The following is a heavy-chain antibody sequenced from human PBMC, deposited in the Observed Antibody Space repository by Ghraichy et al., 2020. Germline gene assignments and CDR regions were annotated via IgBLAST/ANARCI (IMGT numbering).Heavy chain of an antibody. CDR3: TGVRGSGSGY. J-gene: IGHJ4*02. D-gene: IGHD3-10*01. CDR2: IKTDGSEK. V-gene: IGHV3-7*03. Sequence: KIKTDGSEKNYVDSVKGRFTISRDNTKNSLYLQMNSLRVEDTAVYYCTGVRGSGSGYWGQGTLVTFA.